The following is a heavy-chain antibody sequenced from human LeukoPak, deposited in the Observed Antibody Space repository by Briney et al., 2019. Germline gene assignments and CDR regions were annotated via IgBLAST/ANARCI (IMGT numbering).Heavy chain of an antibody. CDR2: IHPSGIST. Sequence: ASVKVSCKASGYTFTNNYMHWVRQAPGQGLEWMGVIHPSGISTNYAQKFQGRVTMTKDPSASTVYIELSSLRSEDTTVYYCARMDMDTAMVTNYLDHWGQGTLVTVSS. CDR1: GYTFTNNY. V-gene: IGHV1-46*01. J-gene: IGHJ4*02. CDR3: ARMDMDTAMVTNYLDH. D-gene: IGHD5-18*01.